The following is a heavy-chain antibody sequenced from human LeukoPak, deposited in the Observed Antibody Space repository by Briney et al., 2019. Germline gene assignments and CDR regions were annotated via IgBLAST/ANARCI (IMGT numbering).Heavy chain of an antibody. CDR2: INPNGGGT. CDR3: AGGITGGDF. Sequence: ASVKVSCKASGYSFTGYYIHWVRQAPGQGLEWMGWINPNGGGTNYAQKFQGRVTMTRDTSISTAYMELNRLTFDDTALYHCAGGITGGDFWGQGTLVTVSS. CDR1: GYSFTGYY. D-gene: IGHD1-14*01. J-gene: IGHJ4*02. V-gene: IGHV1-2*02.